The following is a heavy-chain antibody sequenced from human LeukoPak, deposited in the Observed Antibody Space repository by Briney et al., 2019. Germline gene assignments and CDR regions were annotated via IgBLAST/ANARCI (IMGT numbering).Heavy chain of an antibody. CDR2: ISYDGSNK. V-gene: IGHV3-30-3*01. CDR1: GFTFSSYA. J-gene: IGHJ4*02. D-gene: IGHD6-19*01. Sequence: GGSLRLSCAASGFTFSSYAMHWVRQAPGKGLEWVAVISYDGSNKYYADSVKGRFTISRDNSKNTLYLQMNSLRAEDTAVYYCARGRASRKTVAGYFDYWGQGTLVTVSS. CDR3: ARGRASRKTVAGYFDY.